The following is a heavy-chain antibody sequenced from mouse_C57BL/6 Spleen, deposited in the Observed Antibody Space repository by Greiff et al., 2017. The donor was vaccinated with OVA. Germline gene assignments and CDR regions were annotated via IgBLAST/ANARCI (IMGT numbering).Heavy chain of an antibody. CDR2: IDPNSGGT. CDR3: ARGDYYGSSYETGFAY. Sequence: VQLQQPGAELVKPGASVKLSCKASGYTFTSYWMHWVKQRPGRGLEWIGRIDPNSGGTKYNEKFKSKATLTVDQPSSTAYMQLRSLTSEDSAVYYCARGDYYGSSYETGFAYWGQGTLVTVSA. V-gene: IGHV1-72*01. D-gene: IGHD1-1*01. J-gene: IGHJ3*01. CDR1: GYTFTSYW.